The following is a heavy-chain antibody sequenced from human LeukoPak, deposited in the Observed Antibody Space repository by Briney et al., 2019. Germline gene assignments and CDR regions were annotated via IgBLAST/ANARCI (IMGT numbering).Heavy chain of an antibody. J-gene: IGHJ4*02. CDR1: GYTFTSYG. D-gene: IGHD2-2*01. Sequence: GASVKVSCKASGYTFTSYGISWVRQAPGQGLEWMGWISAYNGNTNYAQKLQGRVTMTTDTSTSTAYMELRSLRSDDTAVYYCARGSRPFQRYCSSTSCYEFFDYWGQGTLVTVSS. V-gene: IGHV1-18*01. CDR3: ARGSRPFQRYCSSTSCYEFFDY. CDR2: ISAYNGNT.